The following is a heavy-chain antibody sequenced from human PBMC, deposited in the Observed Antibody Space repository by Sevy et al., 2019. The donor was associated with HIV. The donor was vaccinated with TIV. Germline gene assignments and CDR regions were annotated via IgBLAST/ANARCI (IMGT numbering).Heavy chain of an antibody. V-gene: IGHV4-39*01. D-gene: IGHD3-3*01. CDR2: IYYSGST. CDR1: GGSINSSSYY. Sequence: SETLSLTCTVSGGSINSSSYYWGWIRQPPGKGLEWIGSIYYSGSTYYYPSLKSRVTISVDTSKNQFSLKLSSVTAADTAVYYCASQGPDITIFGVVIPRDYYYYGMDVWGQGTTVTVSS. J-gene: IGHJ6*02. CDR3: ASQGPDITIFGVVIPRDYYYYGMDV.